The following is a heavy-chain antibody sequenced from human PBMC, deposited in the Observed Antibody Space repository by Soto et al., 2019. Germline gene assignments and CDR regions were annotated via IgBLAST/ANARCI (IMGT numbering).Heavy chain of an antibody. D-gene: IGHD3-22*01. J-gene: IGHJ4*02. V-gene: IGHV3-21*04. Sequence: PGGSLRLSCAASGFTFRSFTMNWVRQAPGKGLEWVSTISSNSAYIYYTDALRGRFTISRDNAKNSLHLQMNSLRAEDTAVYYCAKDAPGSGWLSDYWGRGTLVTVSS. CDR3: AKDAPGSGWLSDY. CDR1: GFTFRSFT. CDR2: ISSNSAYI.